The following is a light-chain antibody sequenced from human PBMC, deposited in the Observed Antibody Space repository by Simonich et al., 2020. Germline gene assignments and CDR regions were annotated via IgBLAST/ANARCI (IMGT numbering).Light chain of an antibody. CDR3: QSADSSGTYVV. CDR1: ALQKQY. CDR2: KDS. J-gene: IGLJ2*01. V-gene: IGLV3-25*03. Sequence: SYELTQPPSVSVSPGQTARITCSGDALQKQYAYWYQQKPGQAPVLVIYKDSERPSGITERFSGASSGTTVTLTISGVQADDEADYYCQSADSSGTYVVFGGGTKLTVL.